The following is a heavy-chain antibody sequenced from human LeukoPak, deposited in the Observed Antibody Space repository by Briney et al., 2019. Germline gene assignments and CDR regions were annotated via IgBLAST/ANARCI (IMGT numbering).Heavy chain of an antibody. CDR2: IKQDGSEK. CDR1: GFTFRGFL. CDR3: ARVGSNWNYVY. J-gene: IGHJ4*02. V-gene: IGHV3-7*01. D-gene: IGHD1-7*01. Sequence: GGSLRLSCAASGFTFRGFLMSWVRQTPGKGLEWVANIKQDGSEKYYADSVKGRFTISRDNTKNSLSLQMNSLRAEDTAVYYCARVGSNWNYVYWGQGTLVTVSS.